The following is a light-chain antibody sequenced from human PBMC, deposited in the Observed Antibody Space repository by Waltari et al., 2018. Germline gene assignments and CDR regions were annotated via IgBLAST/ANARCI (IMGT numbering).Light chain of an antibody. CDR1: QGIKNY. CDR2: AAS. CDR3: QQYIVDPFT. J-gene: IGKJ3*01. V-gene: IGKV1-16*02. Sequence: DIQMTQPPSSLSASVGDRVTITCRASQGIKNYLAWFQPKPGKAHKSLIYAASSLQSGVPSKFSGSGAGTDFTLTISRLQPEDFATYYCQQYIVDPFTFGPGTRVDFK.